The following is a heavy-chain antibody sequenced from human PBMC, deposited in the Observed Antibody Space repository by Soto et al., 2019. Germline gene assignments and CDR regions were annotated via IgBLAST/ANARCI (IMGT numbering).Heavy chain of an antibody. V-gene: IGHV3-30*03. CDR1: GFSFSYYA. CDR3: TSPSCSCGTCYLTASFQH. CDR2: IAYDASKK. J-gene: IGHJ1*01. Sequence: QVQLVESGGGVCQPGRSLRLSCAASGFSFSYYAMHWVRQAPGKGLEWLAVIAYDASKKYYADSVKGRFTISRDNSQNTLYLHTTRLRAADTPASYPTSPSCSCGTCYLTASFQHWGQGTLATVP. D-gene: IGHD2-15*01.